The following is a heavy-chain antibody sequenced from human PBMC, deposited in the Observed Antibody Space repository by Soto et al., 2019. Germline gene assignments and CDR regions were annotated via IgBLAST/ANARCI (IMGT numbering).Heavy chain of an antibody. V-gene: IGHV1-69*01. J-gene: IGHJ6*02. Sequence: QVQLVQSGAEVKKPGSSVRVSCKVSGGSFRNYGITWVRKAPGHGIEWMGGIMPIFGTANYAQKFQGRVTISSFELTTAVRRDLISLSADDMAVYFCARARDYDLWTAREYSSYVWGQGATVSFS. CDR2: IMPIFGTA. CDR1: GGSFRNYG. D-gene: IGHD3-3*01. CDR3: ARARDYDLWTAREYSSYV.